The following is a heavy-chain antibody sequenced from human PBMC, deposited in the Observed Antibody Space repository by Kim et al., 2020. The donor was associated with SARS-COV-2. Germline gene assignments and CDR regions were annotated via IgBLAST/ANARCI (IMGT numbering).Heavy chain of an antibody. Sequence: TNYAQKLQGRVTMTTDTPTSTAYMELRSLRSDDTAVYYCARDGGRRPNDYWGQGTLVTVSS. V-gene: IGHV1-18*01. CDR3: ARDGGRRPNDY. D-gene: IGHD3-16*01. J-gene: IGHJ4*02. CDR2: T.